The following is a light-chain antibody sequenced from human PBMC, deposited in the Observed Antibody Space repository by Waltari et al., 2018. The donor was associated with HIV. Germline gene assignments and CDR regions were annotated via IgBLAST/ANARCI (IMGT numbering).Light chain of an antibody. CDR3: AAWDDNRNAVV. J-gene: IGLJ2*01. Sequence: QSVLTQPPSASGTPGQRVAISCSESRSNIGSNTITCYQQLSGTARKLLNNSNNLRPSGVPDRFSWSKSGTSGSLAISGRQSEDEADYYCAAWDDNRNAVVFGGGTKLTVL. CDR2: SNN. CDR1: RSNIGSNT. V-gene: IGLV1-44*01.